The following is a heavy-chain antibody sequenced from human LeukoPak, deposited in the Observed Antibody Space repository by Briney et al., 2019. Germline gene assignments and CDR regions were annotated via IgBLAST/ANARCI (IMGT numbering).Heavy chain of an antibody. J-gene: IGHJ4*02. CDR3: ARGYGVPAAMFDY. Sequence: SETLSLTCAVYGGSFSGCYWSWIRQPPGKGLEWIGEINHSGSTNYNPSLKSRATISVDTSKNQLSLELSSVTAADTAVYYCARGYGVPAAMFDYWGQGTLVTVSS. D-gene: IGHD2-2*01. CDR1: GGSFSGCY. CDR2: INHSGST. V-gene: IGHV4-34*01.